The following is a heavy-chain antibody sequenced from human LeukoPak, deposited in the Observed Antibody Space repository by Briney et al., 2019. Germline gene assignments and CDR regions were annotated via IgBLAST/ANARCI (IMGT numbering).Heavy chain of an antibody. CDR2: INHSGST. D-gene: IGHD5-24*01. CDR1: GGSFSGYY. Sequence: SETLSLTCAVYGGSFSGYYWSWIRQPPGKGLEWIGEINHSGSTNYNPSLKSRVTISVDTSKNQFSLKLNSVTAADTAVYYCARVMADYWGQGTLVTVSS. V-gene: IGHV4-34*01. J-gene: IGHJ4*02. CDR3: ARVMADY.